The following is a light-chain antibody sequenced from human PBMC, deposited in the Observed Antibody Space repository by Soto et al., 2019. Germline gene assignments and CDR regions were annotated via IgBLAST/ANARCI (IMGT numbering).Light chain of an antibody. J-gene: IGKJ4*01. Sequence: DVQMTQSPSSLSAFVGDRVTITCRASQGIAPYLAWFQQKPGKVPKLLIYATSTLQAGVPSRFSGSGSGTDFTLTINSLQPEDVGTYYCQKYNGAPLTFCEGTKVEIK. V-gene: IGKV1-27*01. CDR2: ATS. CDR1: QGIAPY. CDR3: QKYNGAPLT.